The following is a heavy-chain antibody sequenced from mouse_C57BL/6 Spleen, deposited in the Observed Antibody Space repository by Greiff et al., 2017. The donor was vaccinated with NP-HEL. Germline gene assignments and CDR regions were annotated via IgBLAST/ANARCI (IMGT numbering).Heavy chain of an antibody. CDR3: SRRAAYYYGFDY. J-gene: IGHJ2*01. V-gene: IGHV1-42*01. Sequence: EVQLQESGPELVKPGASVKISCKASGYSFTGYYMNWVKQSPEKSLEWIGEINPSTGGTTYNQKLKARATLTVDKSYSTAYMQIRSLTSEDSAVYSCSRRAAYYYGFDYWGQGTTLTVSS. D-gene: IGHD1-1*01. CDR2: INPSTGGT. CDR1: GYSFTGYY.